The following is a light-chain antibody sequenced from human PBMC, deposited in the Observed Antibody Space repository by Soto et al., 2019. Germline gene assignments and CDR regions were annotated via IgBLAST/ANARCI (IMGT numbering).Light chain of an antibody. CDR1: SSDVGSYKY. CDR3: SSYTSSNTLV. Sequence: QSALTQPASVSGSPGQSITISCTGTSSDVGSYKYVSWYQQHPGKVPKLMIYEVTNRPSGVSNRFSGSKSGNTASLTIPGLQAEDEADYYCSSYTSSNTLVFGSGTKLTVL. CDR2: EVT. V-gene: IGLV2-14*01. J-gene: IGLJ1*01.